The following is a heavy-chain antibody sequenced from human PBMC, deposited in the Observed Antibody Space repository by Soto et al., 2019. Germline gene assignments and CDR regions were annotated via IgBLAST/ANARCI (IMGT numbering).Heavy chain of an antibody. V-gene: IGHV1-69*12. J-gene: IGHJ6*02. CDR1: GGTFSSYA. CDR2: IIPIFVTA. CDR3: ARGGAADGNVYYYYGMDV. D-gene: IGHD6-13*01. Sequence: QVQLVQSGAEVKKPGSSVKVSCKASGGTFSSYAISWVRQAPGQGLEWMGGIIPIFVTANYAQKFQGRVTITADESTSTAYMELSSLRSEDTAVYYCARGGAADGNVYYYYGMDVWGQGTTVTVSS.